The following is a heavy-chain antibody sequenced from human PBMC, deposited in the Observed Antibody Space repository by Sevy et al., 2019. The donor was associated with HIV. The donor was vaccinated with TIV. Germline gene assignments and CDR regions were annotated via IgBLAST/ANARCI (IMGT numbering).Heavy chain of an antibody. Sequence: SETLSLTCAVYGGSFSGYYWSWIRQPPGKGLEWIGEINHSGSTNYNPSLKSRVTISVDTSKNQFSLKLSSVTAADTAVYYCARGHVIITGSHTPFDPWGQGTLVTVSS. V-gene: IGHV4-34*01. CDR3: ARGHVIITGSHTPFDP. CDR2: INHSGST. CDR1: GGSFSGYY. D-gene: IGHD3-22*01. J-gene: IGHJ5*02.